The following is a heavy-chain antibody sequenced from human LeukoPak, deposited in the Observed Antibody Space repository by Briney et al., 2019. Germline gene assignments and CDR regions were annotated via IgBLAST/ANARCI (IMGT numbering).Heavy chain of an antibody. CDR1: GFTFSSYA. CDR3: TTIIVLVPLWADV. D-gene: IGHD2-2*01. Sequence: PGGSLRLSCAASGFTFSSYAMHWVRQAPGKGLEWVAVISYDGSNKYYADSVKGRFTISRDNSKNTLYLQMNSLKTEDTAVYYCTTIIVLVPLWADVWGKGTTVTVSS. V-gene: IGHV3-30-3*01. CDR2: ISYDGSNK. J-gene: IGHJ6*04.